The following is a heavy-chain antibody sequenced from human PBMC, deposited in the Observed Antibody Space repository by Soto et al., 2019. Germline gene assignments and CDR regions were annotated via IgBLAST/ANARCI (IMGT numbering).Heavy chain of an antibody. CDR3: ARDVPLNYYDGTFSYYAMDV. V-gene: IGHV1-69*01. CDR1: GGTFSSHA. J-gene: IGHJ6*02. Sequence: QVQLVQSGAEVKKPGSSVKVSCQASGGTFSSHAISWVRQAPGQGLEWMGGIIPFFKAANYAQKFQGRVTSTADDSTSTAYMDLYSLRSEDTAVYYCARDVPLNYYDGTFSYYAMDVWGQGSTVTVSS. D-gene: IGHD3-16*01. CDR2: IIPFFKAA.